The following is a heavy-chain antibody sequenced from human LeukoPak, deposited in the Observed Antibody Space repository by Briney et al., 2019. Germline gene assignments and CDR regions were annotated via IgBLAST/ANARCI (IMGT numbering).Heavy chain of an antibody. Sequence: RPGGSLRLSCAASGFTFSSYSMNWVRQAPGKGLEWVSSISSSSSYIYYADSVKGRFTISRDNAKNSLYLQMNSLRAEDTAVYHCARDRGYSGYGGYFDYWGQGTLVTVSS. J-gene: IGHJ4*02. CDR2: ISSSSSYI. CDR3: ARDRGYSGYGGYFDY. CDR1: GFTFSSYS. D-gene: IGHD5-12*01. V-gene: IGHV3-21*01.